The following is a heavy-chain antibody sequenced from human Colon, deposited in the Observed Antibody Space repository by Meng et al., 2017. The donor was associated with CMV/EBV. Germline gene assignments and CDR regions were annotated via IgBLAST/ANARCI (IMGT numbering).Heavy chain of an antibody. V-gene: IGHV5-51*01. D-gene: IGHD3-22*01. CDR3: VRREYFDTETGK. J-gene: IGHJ4*02. CDR1: GNRFSNSW. Sequence: GGSLRLSCQVSGNRFSNSWIGWVRQMPGKGLDWMAIVYPGESDAMHNPSFQGRVTISADKSINTAYLQWSSLRASDTAMYYCVRREYFDTETGKWGQGTMVTVSS. CDR2: VYPGESDA.